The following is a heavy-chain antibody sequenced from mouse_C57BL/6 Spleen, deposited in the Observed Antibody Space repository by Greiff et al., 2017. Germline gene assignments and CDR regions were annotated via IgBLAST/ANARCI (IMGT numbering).Heavy chain of an antibody. CDR3: ARYGYYPEYFDV. CDR2: INPNNGGT. J-gene: IGHJ1*03. V-gene: IGHV1-26*01. D-gene: IGHD2-3*01. Sequence: VQLQQSGPELVKPGASVKISCKASGYTFTDYYMNWVKQSHGKSLEWIGDINPNNGGTSYNQKFKGKATLTVDKASSTAYMELRSLTSEDSAVYYCARYGYYPEYFDVWGTGTTVTVSS. CDR1: GYTFTDYY.